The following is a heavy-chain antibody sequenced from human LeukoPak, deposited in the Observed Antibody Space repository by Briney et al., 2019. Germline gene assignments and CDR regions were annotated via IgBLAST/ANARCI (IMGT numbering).Heavy chain of an antibody. Sequence: GGSLRLSCAASGFTFDDYGMSWVRQAPGKGLEWVSYISPSSTTIYYADSVRGRFTISRDDAKNSLYLQMSSLRAEDTAVYYCARDFQFSDDCWGQGTLVTVSS. CDR1: GFTFDDYG. CDR2: ISPSSTTI. J-gene: IGHJ4*02. D-gene: IGHD3-3*01. V-gene: IGHV3-48*01. CDR3: ARDFQFSDDC.